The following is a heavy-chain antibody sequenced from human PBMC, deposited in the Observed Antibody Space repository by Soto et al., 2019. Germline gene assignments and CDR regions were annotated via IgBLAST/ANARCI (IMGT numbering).Heavy chain of an antibody. Sequence: GGSLRLSCAASGFTFSSYGMHWVRQAPGKGLEWVAVISYDGSNKYYADSVKGRFTISRDNSKNTLYLQMNSLRAEDTAVYYCAKDLASSSSYYYGMEVWGQGTTVTVSS. J-gene: IGHJ6*02. CDR2: ISYDGSNK. V-gene: IGHV3-30*18. CDR1: GFTFSSYG. D-gene: IGHD6-6*01. CDR3: AKDLASSSSYYYGMEV.